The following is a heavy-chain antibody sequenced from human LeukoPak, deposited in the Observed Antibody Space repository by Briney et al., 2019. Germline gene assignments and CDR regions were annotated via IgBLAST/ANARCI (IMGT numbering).Heavy chain of an antibody. J-gene: IGHJ4*02. CDR3: ARTLAPTYYYDSSGYYYVNY. D-gene: IGHD3-22*01. V-gene: IGHV3-7*01. Sequence: GGSLRLSCAASGFTFSSYWMSWVRQAPGKGLEWVANIKQDGSEKYYVDSVKGRFTISRDNAKNSLYLQMNSLRAEDTAVYYCARTLAPTYYYDSSGYYYVNYWGQGTLVTVSS. CDR1: GFTFSSYW. CDR2: IKQDGSEK.